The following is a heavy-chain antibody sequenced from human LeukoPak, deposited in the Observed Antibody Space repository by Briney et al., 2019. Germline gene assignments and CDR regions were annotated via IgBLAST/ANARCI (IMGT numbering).Heavy chain of an antibody. CDR1: GGSISSYY. CDR3: ARDRGYYGSGSYYHFDY. D-gene: IGHD3-10*01. J-gene: IGHJ4*02. Sequence: PSETLSLTCTVSGGSISSYYWTWIRQPPGKGLQWIGYVHYSGSTNYNPSLKSRVTISVDASKNQFSLKLSSVTAADTAVYYRARDRGYYGSGSYYHFDYWGQGTLVTVSS. V-gene: IGHV4-59*01. CDR2: VHYSGST.